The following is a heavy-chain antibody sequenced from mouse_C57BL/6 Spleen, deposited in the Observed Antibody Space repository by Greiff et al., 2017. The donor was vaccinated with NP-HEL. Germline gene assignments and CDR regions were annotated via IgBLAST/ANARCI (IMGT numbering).Heavy chain of an antibody. V-gene: IGHV5-4*01. D-gene: IGHD1-1*01. CDR2: ISHGGSYT. Sequence: EVQGVESGGGLVKPGGSLKLSCAASGFTFSSYAMSWVRQTPEKRLEWVATISHGGSYTYYPDNVKGRFTISRDNAKNNLYLQMSHLKSEDTAMYYCAEGGSSPFAYWGQGTLVTVSA. CDR3: AEGGSSPFAY. CDR1: GFTFSSYA. J-gene: IGHJ3*01.